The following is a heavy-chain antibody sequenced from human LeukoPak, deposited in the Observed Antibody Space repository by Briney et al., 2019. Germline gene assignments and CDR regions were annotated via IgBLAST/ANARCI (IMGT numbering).Heavy chain of an antibody. CDR2: ISDIGSI. J-gene: IGHJ4*02. D-gene: IGHD2-8*02. CDR3: AGHHPHNTVDF. V-gene: IGHV4-59*08. CDR1: GDSISSYH. Sequence: PSETLSLTCSVSGDSISSYHGSWLRQPPGKGREWIAYISDIGSINYSPSLKSRVTISLATSKNQFTPKLSSVTAADTAVYYGAGHHPHNTVDFWGQGTLVTVSS.